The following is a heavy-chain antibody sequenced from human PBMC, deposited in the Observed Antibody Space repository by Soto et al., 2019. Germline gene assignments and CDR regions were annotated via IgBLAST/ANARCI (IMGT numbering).Heavy chain of an antibody. CDR1: GYTFTGYY. CDR3: ARTEAYDPGYFDL. J-gene: IGHJ2*01. Sequence: VQLVQSGAEVKKPGASVKVSCKASGYTFTGYYMHWVRQAPGQGLEWMGWINPNSGGTNYAQKFQGWVTMTRDTSISTAYMELSRLRSDDTAVYYCARTEAYDPGYFDLWGRGTLVTVSS. CDR2: INPNSGGT. D-gene: IGHD3-22*01. V-gene: IGHV1-2*04.